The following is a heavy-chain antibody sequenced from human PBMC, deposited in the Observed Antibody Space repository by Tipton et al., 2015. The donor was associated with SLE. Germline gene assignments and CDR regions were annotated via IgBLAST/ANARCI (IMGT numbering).Heavy chain of an antibody. CDR2: IRSKAYGGTT. J-gene: IGHJ4*02. V-gene: IGHV3-49*01. CDR3: TRASYSGYDYSFDY. CDR1: GFSFGDYA. Sequence: SLRLSCTASGFSFGDYALSWFRQAPGKRLEWVGFIRSKAYGGTTEYAASVKGRFTISRDGSKSIAYLQMTSLKTEDTAVYYCTRASYSGYDYSFDYWGQGTLVTVSS. D-gene: IGHD5-12*01.